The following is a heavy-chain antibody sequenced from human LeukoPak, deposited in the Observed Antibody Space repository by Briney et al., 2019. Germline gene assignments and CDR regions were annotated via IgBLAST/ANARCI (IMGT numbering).Heavy chain of an antibody. D-gene: IGHD3-10*01. V-gene: IGHV3-30*02. CDR3: ARDVNQYDYYYSSTTGNAFDI. CDR1: GFTFSSYG. CDR2: IRYDGSNK. J-gene: IGHJ3*02. Sequence: GGSLRLSCAASGFTFSSYGMHWVRQAPGKGLEWVAFIRYDGSNKYYADSVKGRFTISRDNSKNTLYLQMNSLRAEDTAVYYCARDVNQYDYYYSSTTGNAFDIWGQGTMVTVSS.